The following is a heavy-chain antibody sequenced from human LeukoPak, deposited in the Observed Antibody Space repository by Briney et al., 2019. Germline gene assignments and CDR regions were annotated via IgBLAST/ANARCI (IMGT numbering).Heavy chain of an antibody. CDR3: ARDGHYYDSSAPTFGNWFDP. V-gene: IGHV4-4*07. CDR1: GGSISSYY. CDR2: TYTSGST. Sequence: PSETLSLTCTVSGGSISSYYGSWIRQPAGKGLEWIGRTYTSGSTNYNPSLKSRVTMSVDTSKKQFSLKLSSVTAADTAVYYCARDGHYYDSSAPTFGNWFDPWGQGTLVTVSS. J-gene: IGHJ5*02. D-gene: IGHD3-22*01.